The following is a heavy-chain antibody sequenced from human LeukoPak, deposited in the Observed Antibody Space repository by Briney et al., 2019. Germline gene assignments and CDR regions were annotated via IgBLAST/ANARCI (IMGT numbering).Heavy chain of an antibody. CDR2: IYYSGST. D-gene: IGHD2-2*01. CDR3: ARHTRNRGAVVPAATFDP. Sequence: PSETLSLTCTVSGGSISSSPYYWSWIRQPPGKGLEWIGYIYYSGSTNYNPSLKSRVTISVDTSKNQFSLKLSSVTAADTAVYYCARHTRNRGAVVPAATFDPWGQGTLVTVSS. J-gene: IGHJ5*02. V-gene: IGHV4-61*05. CDR1: GGSISSSPYY.